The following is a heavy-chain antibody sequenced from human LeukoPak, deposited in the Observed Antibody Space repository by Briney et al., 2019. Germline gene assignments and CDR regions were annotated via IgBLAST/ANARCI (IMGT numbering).Heavy chain of an antibody. J-gene: IGHJ4*02. D-gene: IGHD3-22*01. CDR3: ARDLSVYYYYYFDF. Sequence: SETLSLTCTVSDYSIGSGYSWGWIRQPPGKGLEWIATISHDGITFYNPSLKSRVTMTLDTSRNQFSLRLSSVTAADTAVYYCARDLSVYYYYYFDFWGQGTLVTVSS. V-gene: IGHV4-38-2*02. CDR2: ISHDGIT. CDR1: DYSIGSGYS.